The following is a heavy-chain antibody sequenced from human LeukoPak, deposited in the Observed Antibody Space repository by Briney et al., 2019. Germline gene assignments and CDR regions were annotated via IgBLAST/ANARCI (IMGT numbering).Heavy chain of an antibody. CDR2: IIPIFGTA. J-gene: IGHJ6*03. D-gene: IGHD3-10*01. V-gene: IGHV1-69*13. CDR1: GGTFSSYA. CDR3: ASKEYYYGSGSYYYYYYYYMDV. Sequence: AAVKVSCKASGGTFSSYAISWVRQAPGQGVEWMGGIIPIFGTANYAQKFQGRVTITADESTSTAYMELSSLRSEDTAVYYCASKEYYYGSGSYYYYYYYYMDVWGKGTTVTVSS.